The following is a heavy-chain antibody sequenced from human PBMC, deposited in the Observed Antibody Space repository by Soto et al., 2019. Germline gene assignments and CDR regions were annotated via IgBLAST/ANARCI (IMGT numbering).Heavy chain of an antibody. V-gene: IGHV3-21*01. Sequence: EVQLVESGGGLVKPGGSLRLSCAASGFTFSSYSMNWVRQAPGKGLEWVSSISSSSYIYYADSVKGRFTISRDNAKNSLYLQMNSLRAEDTAVEYCARVDAYGDYDALDIWGQGTMVTVAS. CDR2: ISSSSYI. D-gene: IGHD4-17*01. CDR1: GFTFSSYS. CDR3: ARVDAYGDYDALDI. J-gene: IGHJ3*02.